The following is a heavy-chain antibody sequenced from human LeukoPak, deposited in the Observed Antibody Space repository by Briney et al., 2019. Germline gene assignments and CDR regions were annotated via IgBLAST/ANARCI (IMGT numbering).Heavy chain of an antibody. D-gene: IGHD2-2*01. Sequence: GVSLRFSCAASGFTFSSYTMNWVRQAPGKGLEWVSSISGSSSGIYYADSVRGRFTISRDNAKNSLYLQMNSLRAEDTAVYYCARDRGEGYCGSTSCYFSFDYWGQGTLVTVSS. J-gene: IGHJ4*02. CDR2: ISGSSSGI. CDR1: GFTFSSYT. CDR3: ARDRGEGYCGSTSCYFSFDY. V-gene: IGHV3-21*01.